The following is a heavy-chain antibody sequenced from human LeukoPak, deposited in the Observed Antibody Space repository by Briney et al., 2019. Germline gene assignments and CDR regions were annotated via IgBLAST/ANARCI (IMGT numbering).Heavy chain of an antibody. CDR2: ISSTSTT. V-gene: IGHV3-48*01. J-gene: IGHJ4*02. CDR3: ARGLLGATTSYFDY. Sequence: GGSLRLSCAVSGFTFGSYTMNWVRQAPGKGLEWVSHISSTSTTYYADSVKGRFTTSRDNSRNTLYLQMNSLRAEDTAVYYCARGLLGATTSYFDYWGQGTLVTVSS. D-gene: IGHD1-26*01. CDR1: GFTFGSYT.